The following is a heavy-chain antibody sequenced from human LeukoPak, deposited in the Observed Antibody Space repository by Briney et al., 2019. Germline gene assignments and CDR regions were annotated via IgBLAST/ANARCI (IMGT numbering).Heavy chain of an antibody. Sequence: PGGSLRLSCAASGFTVTNNYMSWVRQAPGKGLEWVSVIYSGGSTYYADSVKGRFTISRDNSKNTLYLQMNSLRAEDTAVYYCARGAGGQWLQYYFDYWGQGTLVTVSS. D-gene: IGHD6-19*01. CDR3: ARGAGGQWLQYYFDY. V-gene: IGHV3-66*01. J-gene: IGHJ4*02. CDR2: IYSGGST. CDR1: GFTVTNNY.